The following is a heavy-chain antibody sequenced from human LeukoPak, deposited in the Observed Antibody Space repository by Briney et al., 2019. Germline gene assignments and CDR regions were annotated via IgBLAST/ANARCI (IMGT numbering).Heavy chain of an antibody. D-gene: IGHD3-22*01. CDR3: AITYYYDSSGYYPY. CDR2: IYSGGST. J-gene: IGHJ4*02. V-gene: IGHV3-53*04. Sequence: AGGSLRLSCAASGFTVSSNYMSWVRQAPGKGLEWVSVIYSGGSTYYADSVKGRFTISRHNSKNTLYLQMNSLRAEDTAVYYCAITYYYDSSGYYPYWGQGTLVTVSS. CDR1: GFTVSSNY.